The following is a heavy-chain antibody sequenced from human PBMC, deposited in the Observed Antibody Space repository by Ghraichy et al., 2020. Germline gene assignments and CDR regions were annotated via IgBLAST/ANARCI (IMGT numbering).Heavy chain of an antibody. CDR3: ARGPNWNRPAGWFDP. CDR1: DASISSPGSF. V-gene: IGHV4-39*01. Sequence: SQTLSLTCTVSDASISSPGSFWGWIRQPPGKGLEWIGTIYYSGSTFYTPSLKSRVTISLDTSKNQFSLRLGSVTAADTAVYFCARGPNWNRPAGWFDPWGQGTMVTVSS. D-gene: IGHD1-20*01. J-gene: IGHJ5*02. CDR2: IYYSGST.